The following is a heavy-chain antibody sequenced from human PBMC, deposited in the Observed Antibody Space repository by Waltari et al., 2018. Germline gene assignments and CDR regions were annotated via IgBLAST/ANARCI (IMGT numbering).Heavy chain of an antibody. V-gene: IGHV1-2*02. CDR2: IHPNSGGT. D-gene: IGHD3-16*01. CDR1: GYAFTRYY. Sequence: QVQVVQSGAEVRKPGASVKVSCKTSGYAFTRYYMHWVRQAPGQGLEWMGWIHPNSGGTNYAQKYQGRITMTRDTSISTVYMELSRLISNDTAVYYCARTYQSASYSDYWGQGTPVTVSS. J-gene: IGHJ4*02. CDR3: ARTYQSASYSDY.